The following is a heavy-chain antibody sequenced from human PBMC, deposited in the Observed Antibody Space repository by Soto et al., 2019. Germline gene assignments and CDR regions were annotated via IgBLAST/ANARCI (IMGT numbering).Heavy chain of an antibody. CDR3: AKVTLLWFGELYYFDY. Sequence: EVQLLESGGGLVQPGGSLRLSCAASGFTFSSYAMSWVRQAPGKGLEWVSAISGSGGSTYYADSVKGRFTISRDNSKKXLYLQMSCLRAEDTAVYYCAKVTLLWFGELYYFDYWGQGTLVTVSS. CDR1: GFTFSSYA. CDR2: ISGSGGST. J-gene: IGHJ4*02. V-gene: IGHV3-23*01. D-gene: IGHD3-10*01.